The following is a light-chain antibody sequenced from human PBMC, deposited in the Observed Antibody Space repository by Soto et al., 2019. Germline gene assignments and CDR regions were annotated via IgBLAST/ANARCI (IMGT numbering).Light chain of an antibody. Sequence: QSVLTQPASVSGSTGQSITIPCTGTSSDVGSYNLVSWYQQHPGKAPKLMIYEVSKRPSGVSNRFSGSKSGNTASLTISGLQAEDEADYYCCSYAGSSTPYVFGTGTKVTVL. CDR2: EVS. V-gene: IGLV2-23*02. J-gene: IGLJ1*01. CDR1: SSDVGSYNL. CDR3: CSYAGSSTPYV.